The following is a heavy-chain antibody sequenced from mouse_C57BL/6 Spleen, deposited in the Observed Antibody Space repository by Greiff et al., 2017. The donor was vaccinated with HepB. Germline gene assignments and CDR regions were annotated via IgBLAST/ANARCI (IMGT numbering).Heavy chain of an antibody. J-gene: IGHJ2*01. CDR1: GYTFTDYE. D-gene: IGHD2-1*01. Sequence: VQLVESGAELVRPGASVTLSCKASGYTFTDYEMHWVKQTPVHGLEWIGAIDPETGGTAYNQKFKGKAILTADKSSSTAYMELRSLTSEDSAVYYCTRKGDGNFFDYWGQGTTLTVSS. V-gene: IGHV1-15*01. CDR2: IDPETGGT. CDR3: TRKGDGNFFDY.